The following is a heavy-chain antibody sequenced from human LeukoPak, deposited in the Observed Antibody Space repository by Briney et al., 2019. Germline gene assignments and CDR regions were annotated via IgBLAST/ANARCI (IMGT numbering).Heavy chain of an antibody. D-gene: IGHD2-2*01. CDR1: GYTFTSYD. J-gene: IGHJ5*02. CDR3: ARGLRYQLLSGKRRYNWFDP. V-gene: IGHV1-8*03. CDR2: MNPNSGNT. Sequence: ASVKVSCKASGYTFTSYDINWVRQAPGQGLEWMGWMNPNSGNTGYAQKFQGRVTITRNTSISTAYMELSSLRSEDTAVYYCARGLRYQLLSGKRRYNWFDPRGQGTLVTVSS.